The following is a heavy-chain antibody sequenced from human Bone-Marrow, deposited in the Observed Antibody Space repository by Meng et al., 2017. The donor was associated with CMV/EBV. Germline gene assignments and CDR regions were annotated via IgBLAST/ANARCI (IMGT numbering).Heavy chain of an antibody. J-gene: IGHJ4*02. CDR3: ARARQVEMATIADY. Sequence: WVRQASGKGLEWVGYIYYSGSTYYNPSLKSRVTISVDTSKNQFSLKLSSVTAADTAVYYCARARQVEMATIADYWGQGTLVTVSS. D-gene: IGHD5-24*01. CDR2: IYYSGST. V-gene: IGHV4-30-4*08.